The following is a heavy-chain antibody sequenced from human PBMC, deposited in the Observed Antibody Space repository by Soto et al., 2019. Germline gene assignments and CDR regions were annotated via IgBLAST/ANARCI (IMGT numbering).Heavy chain of an antibody. D-gene: IGHD2-15*01. CDR3: AKDRKDCRRCRLPQYFFFGMDV. CDR1: GFNFNNYG. CDR2: ISYDGNNE. Sequence: GGSLRLSCAASGFNFNNYGMHWVRQAPCKGPEWVAVISYDGNNEYYADSVEGRFSISRDNSQNTLYLQMNSLTPKDTAVYYCAKDRKDCRRCRLPQYFFFGMDVWGQGTTVTVSS. J-gene: IGHJ6*02. V-gene: IGHV3-30*18.